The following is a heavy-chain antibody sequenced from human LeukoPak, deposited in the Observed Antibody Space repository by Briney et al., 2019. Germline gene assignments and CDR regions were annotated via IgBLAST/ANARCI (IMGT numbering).Heavy chain of an antibody. CDR3: ARDYGFWSGSRTPYYYYGMDV. J-gene: IGHJ6*02. D-gene: IGHD3-3*01. CDR1: GFTFSSYA. Sequence: PGRSLRLSCAASGFTFSSYAMHWVRQAPGKGLEWVAVISYDGSNKYYADSVKGRFTISRDNSKNTLYLQMNSLRAEDTAVYYCARDYGFWSGSRTPYYYYGMDVWGQGTTVTVSS. CDR2: ISYDGSNK. V-gene: IGHV3-30-3*01.